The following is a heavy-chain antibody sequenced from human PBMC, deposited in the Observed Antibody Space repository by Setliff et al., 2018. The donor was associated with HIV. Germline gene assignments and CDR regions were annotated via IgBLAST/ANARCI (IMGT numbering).Heavy chain of an antibody. CDR3: ARGTKFVWGRWFDP. J-gene: IGHJ5*02. CDR2: IYYSGST. V-gene: IGHV4-59*08. CDR1: GGSISSYY. D-gene: IGHD3-16*01. Sequence: PSETLSLTCTVSGGSISSYYWSWVRQPPGKGLEWIGYIYYSGSTNYNPSLKSRGTISVDTAKNQLSLKLSSVTAADTAVYYWARGTKFVWGRWFDPWGQGTLVTV.